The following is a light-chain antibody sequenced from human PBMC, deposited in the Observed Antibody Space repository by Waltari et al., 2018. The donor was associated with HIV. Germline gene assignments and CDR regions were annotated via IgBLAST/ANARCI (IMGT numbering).Light chain of an antibody. J-gene: IGKJ1*01. V-gene: IGKV1-5*03. CDR2: KAS. Sequence: DIQMTQSPSTLSTSVEASVTIPCRASQTISSWFAWYQQKPGKAPKLLIYKASSLESGVPSRFSGSGSGTEFTLTISSLQPDDFATYYCQQYNSYWWTFGQGTKVEIK. CDR3: QQYNSYWWT. CDR1: QTISSW.